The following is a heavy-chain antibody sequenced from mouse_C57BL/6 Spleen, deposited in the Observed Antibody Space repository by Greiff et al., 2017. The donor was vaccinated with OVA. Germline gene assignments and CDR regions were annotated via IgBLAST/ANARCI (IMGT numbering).Heavy chain of an antibody. CDR3: ARYDYGYFDY. D-gene: IGHD2-4*01. CDR1: GYAFTNYL. Sequence: VQLQESGAELVRPGTSVKVSCKASGYAFTNYLIEWVKQRPGQGLEWIGVINPGSGGTNYNEKFKGKATLTADKSSSTAYMQLSSLTSEDSAVYFCARYDYGYFDYWGQGTTLTVSS. CDR2: INPGSGGT. V-gene: IGHV1-54*01. J-gene: IGHJ2*01.